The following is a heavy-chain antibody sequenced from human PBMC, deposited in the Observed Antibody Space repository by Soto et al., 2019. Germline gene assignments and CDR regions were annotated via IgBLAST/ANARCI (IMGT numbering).Heavy chain of an antibody. CDR1: GFTLSSYA. CDR3: AREGGGSYSLGY. J-gene: IGHJ4*02. CDR2: ISYDGSNK. Sequence: GGSLRLSCAASGFTLSSYAMHWVRQAPGKGLEWVAVISYDGSNKYYADSVKGRFTISRDNSKNTLYLQMNSLRAEDTAVYYCAREGGGSYSLGYWGQGTLVTVSS. D-gene: IGHD1-26*01. V-gene: IGHV3-30-3*01.